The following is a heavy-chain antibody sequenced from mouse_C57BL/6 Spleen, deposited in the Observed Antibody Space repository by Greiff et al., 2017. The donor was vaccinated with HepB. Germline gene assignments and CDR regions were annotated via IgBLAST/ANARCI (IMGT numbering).Heavy chain of an antibody. CDR3: ARCDGSSYVDY. J-gene: IGHJ2*01. CDR1: GYTFTSYW. V-gene: IGHV1-64*01. Sequence: QVQLKQPGAELVKPGASVKLSCKASGYTFTSYWMHWVKQRPGQGLEWIGMIHPNSGSTNYNEKFKSKATLTVDKSSSTAYMQLSSLTSEDSAVYYCARCDGSSYVDYWGQGTTLTVSS. D-gene: IGHD1-1*01. CDR2: IHPNSGST.